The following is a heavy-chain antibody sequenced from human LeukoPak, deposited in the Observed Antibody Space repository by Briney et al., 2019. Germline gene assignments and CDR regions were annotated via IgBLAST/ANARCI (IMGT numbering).Heavy chain of an antibody. CDR2: INQDGSGK. Sequence: PGGSLRLSCAASGFSLSNYWMSWVRQAPGKGLEWVANINQDGSGKYYVDSVVGRFTISKDNAKNSVYLQMNSLRPEDTAIYYCAWYGVTHGLDVWGQGTTVTVSS. D-gene: IGHD3-10*01. J-gene: IGHJ6*02. CDR1: GFSLSNYW. V-gene: IGHV3-7*01. CDR3: AWYGVTHGLDV.